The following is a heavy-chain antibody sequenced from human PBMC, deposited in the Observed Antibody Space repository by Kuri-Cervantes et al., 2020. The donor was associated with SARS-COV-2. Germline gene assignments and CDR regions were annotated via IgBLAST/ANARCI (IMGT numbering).Heavy chain of an antibody. J-gene: IGHJ4*02. CDR1: GYTFTSYY. CDR2: INPSGGST. V-gene: IGHV1-46*01. D-gene: IGHD4-17*01. Sequence: ASVKVSCKASGYTFTSYYMHWVRQAPGQGLEWMGIINPSGGSTSYAQKFQGRVTMTRDTSTSTVYMELRRLRSDDTAVYYCARVPYYGPLDYWGQGTLVTVSS. CDR3: ARVPYYGPLDY.